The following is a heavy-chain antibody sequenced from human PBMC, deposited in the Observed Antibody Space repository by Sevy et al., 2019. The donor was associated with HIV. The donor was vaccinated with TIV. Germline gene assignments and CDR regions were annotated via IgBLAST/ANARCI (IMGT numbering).Heavy chain of an antibody. CDR2: ISGSGSIM. CDR3: ARESSSGCTHDAFDI. D-gene: IGHD6-19*01. CDR1: GFTFSTYS. Sequence: GGSLRLSCEASGFTFSTYSMNWVRQAPGKGLEWVSYISGSGSIMYYEDSVKGRVTIARDNAKNSLYLQMNSLRDEDTALYYYARESSSGCTHDAFDIWGQGTMVTVSS. J-gene: IGHJ3*02. V-gene: IGHV3-48*02.